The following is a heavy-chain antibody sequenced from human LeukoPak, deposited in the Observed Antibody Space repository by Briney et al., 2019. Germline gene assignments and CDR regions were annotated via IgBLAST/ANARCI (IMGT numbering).Heavy chain of an antibody. CDR2: MRSKSNNYAT. J-gene: IGHJ6*03. CDR3: SSGGMYYYYYMEV. CDR1: GLTFSGSA. V-gene: IGHV3-73*01. D-gene: IGHD3-16*01. Sequence: GGSLRLSCTTSGLTFSGSAIPWVRQASGKGLEWIGRMRSKSNNYATAYAESVKGRFILSRDDSKNTAYLQINSLTTEDTAVYFCSSGGMYYYYYMEVWGKGTTVTVSS.